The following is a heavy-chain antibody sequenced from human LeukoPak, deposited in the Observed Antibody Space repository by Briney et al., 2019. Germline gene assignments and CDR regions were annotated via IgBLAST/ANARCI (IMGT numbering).Heavy chain of an antibody. V-gene: IGHV1-18*01. Sequence: GASVKVSCKASGYTFTSYGISWVRQAPGQGLEWMGWISAYNGNTNYAQKLQGRVTMTTDTSTSTAYMELRSLRSDDTAVYYCARDCGGDCYPDFDYWGKGTTVTISS. CDR3: ARDCGGDCYPDFDY. CDR1: GYTFTSYG. CDR2: ISAYNGNT. D-gene: IGHD2-21*02. J-gene: IGHJ6*04.